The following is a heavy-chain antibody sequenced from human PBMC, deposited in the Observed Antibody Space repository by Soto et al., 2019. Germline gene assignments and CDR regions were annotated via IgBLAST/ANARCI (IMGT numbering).Heavy chain of an antibody. J-gene: IGHJ4*02. Sequence: HPGGSLRLSCAASGFTFSSYGMHWVRQAPGKGLEWVAVISYDGSNKYYADSVKGRFTISRDNSKNTLYLQMNSLRAEDTAVYYCAKVSGGSYHDYWGQGTLVTVSS. CDR2: ISYDGSNK. CDR3: AKVSGGSYHDY. D-gene: IGHD1-26*01. CDR1: GFTFSSYG. V-gene: IGHV3-30*18.